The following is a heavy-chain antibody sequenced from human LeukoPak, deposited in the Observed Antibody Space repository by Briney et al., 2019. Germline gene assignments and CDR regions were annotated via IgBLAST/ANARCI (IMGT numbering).Heavy chain of an antibody. J-gene: IGHJ4*02. Sequence: GGSLRLSCAASGFTFSSYAMHWVRQAPGKGLEWVAVISYDGSNKYYADSVKGRFTISRDNSKNTLYLQMNSLRADDTAVYYCARGYCSGGSCLFDYWGQGSLVTVSS. CDR2: ISYDGSNK. D-gene: IGHD2-15*01. V-gene: IGHV3-30*04. CDR1: GFTFSSYA. CDR3: ARGYCSGGSCLFDY.